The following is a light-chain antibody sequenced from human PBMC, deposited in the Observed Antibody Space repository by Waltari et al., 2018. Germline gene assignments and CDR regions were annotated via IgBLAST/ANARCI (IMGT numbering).Light chain of an antibody. Sequence: SALTQPRSVSGSPGQSVTISCTGTTSDVGGYNYVSWYQHHPGKAPKLMIFDVTQRPSGVPDRFSGSKSANTASLTISGLQAEDEADYYCYSFAGTYTWVFGGGTKVTVL. V-gene: IGLV2-11*01. CDR2: DVT. CDR3: YSFAGTYTWV. CDR1: TSDVGGYNY. J-gene: IGLJ3*02.